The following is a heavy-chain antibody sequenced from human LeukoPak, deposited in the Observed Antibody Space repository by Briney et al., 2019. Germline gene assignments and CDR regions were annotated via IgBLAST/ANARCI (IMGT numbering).Heavy chain of an antibody. V-gene: IGHV3-30-3*01. CDR1: GFTFSSYA. CDR2: ISYDGSSK. CDR3: AKDVLLWFGELSSHTFDI. Sequence: GRSLRLSCAASGFTFSSYAMHWVRQAPGKGLEWVAVISYDGSSKYYADFVKGRFTISRDNSKNTLYLQMSSLRAEDTAVYYCAKDVLLWFGELSSHTFDIWGQGTMVTVSS. J-gene: IGHJ3*02. D-gene: IGHD3-10*01.